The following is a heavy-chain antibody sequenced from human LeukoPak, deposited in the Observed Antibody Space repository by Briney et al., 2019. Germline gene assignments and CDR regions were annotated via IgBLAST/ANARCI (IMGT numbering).Heavy chain of an antibody. V-gene: IGHV3-30*02. D-gene: IGHD3-16*01. CDR2: IRYDGSNK. CDR1: GFTFSSYG. Sequence: GGSLRLSCAASGFTFSSYGMYWVRQAPGKGLEWVAFIRYDGSNKYYADSVKGRFTISRDNSKNTLYLQMNSLRAEDTAVYYCAKVPNYDYVWGSRDDYWGQGTLVTVSS. J-gene: IGHJ4*02. CDR3: AKVPNYDYVWGSRDDY.